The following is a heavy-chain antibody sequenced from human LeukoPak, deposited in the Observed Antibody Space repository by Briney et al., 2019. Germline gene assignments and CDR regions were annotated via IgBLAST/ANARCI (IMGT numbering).Heavy chain of an antibody. CDR1: GFTFSSYA. CDR2: ISGSGSST. V-gene: IGHV3-23*01. CDR3: AKDKSGVTTPYGVDV. Sequence: GGSLRLSCAASGFTFSSYAMSWVRQAPGKGLEWVSAISGSGSSTYYADSVKGRLTISRDNPKNTLYLQMNSLRAEDTAIYYCAKDKSGVTTPYGVDVWGQGTTVTVSS. J-gene: IGHJ6*02. D-gene: IGHD4-23*01.